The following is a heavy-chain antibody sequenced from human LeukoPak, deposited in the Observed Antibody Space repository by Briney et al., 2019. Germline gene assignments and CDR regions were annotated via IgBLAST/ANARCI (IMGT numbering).Heavy chain of an antibody. V-gene: IGHV3-74*01. CDR2: ISGDGTTT. D-gene: IGHD3-10*01. J-gene: IGHJ4*02. CDR1: GFTFSSSW. Sequence: PGGSLRLSCAASGFTFSSSWMHRVRQVPGKGLVWVSRISGDGTTTTYADSVKGRFTISRDNAKNTLYLQMNSLSAEDRAVYYCARGGSPFYWGQGSLVTVSS. CDR3: ARGGSPFY.